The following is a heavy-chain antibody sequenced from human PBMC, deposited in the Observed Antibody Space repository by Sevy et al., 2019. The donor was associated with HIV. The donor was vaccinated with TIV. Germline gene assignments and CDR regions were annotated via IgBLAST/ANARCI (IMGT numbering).Heavy chain of an antibody. CDR2: IKSKTDGGTT. CDR3: TTDGGGYNYGYSFDH. CDR1: GFTFSNAW. J-gene: IGHJ4*02. Sequence: GGSLRLSCAASGFTFSNAWMNWVRQAPGKGLEWVGRIKSKTDGGTTDYAAPVKGRFTISRDDSKNTLYLQMSRLKTEDTAVYYCTTDGGGYNYGYSFDHWGQGTLVTVSS. V-gene: IGHV3-15*07. D-gene: IGHD5-18*01.